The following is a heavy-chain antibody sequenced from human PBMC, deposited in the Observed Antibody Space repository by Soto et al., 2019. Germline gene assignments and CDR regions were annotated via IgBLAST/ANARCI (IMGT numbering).Heavy chain of an antibody. D-gene: IGHD2-2*02. CDR3: AKGGGYCISTGCYIGGFDP. V-gene: IGHV3-23*01. CDR1: GFTFSTYA. CDR2: ISGSGDTT. Sequence: PGGSLRLSCAASGFTFSTYAMNWVRQAPGKGLEWVSGISGSGDTTYYADSVKGRFTISRDNSKNTLLLQVSSLRAEDTAVYYCAKGGGYCISTGCYIGGFDPWGQGTLVTVSS. J-gene: IGHJ5*02.